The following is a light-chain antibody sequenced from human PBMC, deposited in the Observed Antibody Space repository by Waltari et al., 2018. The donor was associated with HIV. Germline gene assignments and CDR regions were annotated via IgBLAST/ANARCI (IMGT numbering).Light chain of an antibody. CDR3: QGGNGY. CDR1: QNIQNR. CDR2: FAS. J-gene: IGKJ2*01. V-gene: IGKV1-5*03. Sequence: DSPMTQSPSTLSASVGDRVIIPCRASQNIQNRMAWYQQKPGKAPKLLIYFASTLQGGVPSRFSGSGSGTEFTLTISSLQPDDFATYYCQGGNGYFGQGTKVEIK.